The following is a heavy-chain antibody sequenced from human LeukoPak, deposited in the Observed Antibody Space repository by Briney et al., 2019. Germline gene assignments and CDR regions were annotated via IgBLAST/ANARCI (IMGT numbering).Heavy chain of an antibody. CDR3: ARTRGYSYGYRYFDY. CDR1: GYTFTGYY. J-gene: IGHJ4*02. Sequence: ASVKVSCKASGYTFTGYYMHWVRQAPRQGLEWMGRINPNSGGTNYAQKFQGRVTMTRDTSISTAYMELSRLRSDDTAVYYCARTRGYSYGYRYFDYWGQGTLVTVPS. D-gene: IGHD5-18*01. V-gene: IGHV1-2*06. CDR2: INPNSGGT.